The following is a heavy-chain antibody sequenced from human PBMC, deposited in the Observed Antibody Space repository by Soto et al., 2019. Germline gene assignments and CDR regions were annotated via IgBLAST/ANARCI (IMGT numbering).Heavy chain of an antibody. CDR3: AKSPKDYYDSSGYYRGAFDI. D-gene: IGHD3-22*01. Sequence: EVQLLESGGGLVQPGGSLRLSCAASGFTFSSYAMSWVRQAPGKGLEWVSAISGSGGSTYYAYSVKGRFTISRDNSKNTLYLQMNSLRAEDTAVYYCAKSPKDYYDSSGYYRGAFDIWGQGTMVTVSS. J-gene: IGHJ3*02. V-gene: IGHV3-23*01. CDR2: ISGSGGST. CDR1: GFTFSSYA.